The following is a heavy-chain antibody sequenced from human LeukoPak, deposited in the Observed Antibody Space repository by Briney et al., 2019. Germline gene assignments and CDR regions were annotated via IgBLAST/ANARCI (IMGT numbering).Heavy chain of an antibody. CDR2: IYHSGST. Sequence: PSETLSLTCAVSGYSISSGYYWGWIRQPPGKGLEWIGSIYHSGSTYYNPSLKSRVTISVDTSKNQFSLKLSSVTAADTAVYYCARHFYDSSGYYHYYFDCWGQGTLVTVSS. J-gene: IGHJ4*02. CDR3: ARHFYDSSGYYHYYFDC. D-gene: IGHD3-22*01. V-gene: IGHV4-38-2*01. CDR1: GYSISSGYY.